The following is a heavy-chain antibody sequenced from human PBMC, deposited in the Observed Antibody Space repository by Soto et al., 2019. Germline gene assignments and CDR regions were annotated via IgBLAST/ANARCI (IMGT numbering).Heavy chain of an antibody. J-gene: IGHJ5*02. CDR1: GGSISSSSYY. V-gene: IGHV4-39*01. Sequence: SETLSLTCTVSGGSISSSSYYWGWIRQPPGKGLEWIGSIYYSGSTYYNPSLKSRVTISVDTSKNQFSLKLSSVTAADTAVYYCARRDPLFGNWFDPWGQGTLVTV. CDR2: IYYSGST. D-gene: IGHD3-3*01. CDR3: ARRDPLFGNWFDP.